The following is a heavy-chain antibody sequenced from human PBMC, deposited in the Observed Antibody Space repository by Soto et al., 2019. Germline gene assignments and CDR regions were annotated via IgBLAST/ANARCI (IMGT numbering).Heavy chain of an antibody. Sequence: EVQLVESGGGWVQPGGSLRLSCAASGFTFSSYSMNWVRQAPGKGLEWVSYISSSSSTIYYADSVKGRFTISRDNAKNSLYLQMNSLRDEDTAVYFCARGLAARPSWFDLWGQGTLVTVSS. CDR3: ARGLAARPSWFDL. CDR1: GFTFSSYS. V-gene: IGHV3-48*02. D-gene: IGHD6-6*01. J-gene: IGHJ5*02. CDR2: ISSSSSTI.